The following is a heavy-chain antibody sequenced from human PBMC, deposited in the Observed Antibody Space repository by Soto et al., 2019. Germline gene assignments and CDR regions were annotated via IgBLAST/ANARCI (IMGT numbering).Heavy chain of an antibody. V-gene: IGHV1-2*04. CDR2: INPNSGST. CDR1: GYTFTGYY. D-gene: IGHD4-17*01. CDR3: ARGTTTVTTTYYYYGVDV. J-gene: IGHJ6*02. Sequence: ASVKVSCKASGYTFTGYYMHWVRQAPGQGLEWMGWINPNSGSTNYAQKFQGWVTMTRDTSISTAYMELSRLRSDDTAVYYCARGTTTVTTTYYYYGVDVWGQGTTVTVSS.